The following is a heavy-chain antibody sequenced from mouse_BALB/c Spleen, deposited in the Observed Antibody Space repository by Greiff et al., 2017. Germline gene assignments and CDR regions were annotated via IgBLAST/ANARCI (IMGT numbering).Heavy chain of an antibody. CDR3: AKKGRYGNYYYAMDY. CDR1: GFSLTSYG. D-gene: IGHD2-10*02. J-gene: IGHJ4*01. CDR2: IWRGGST. Sequence: VQLQESGPSLVQPSQSLSITCTVSGFSLTSYGVHWVRQSPGKGLEWLGVIWRGGSTDYNAAFMSRLSITKDNSKSQVFFKMNSLQADDTAIYYCAKKGRYGNYYYAMDYGGQGTSVTVSS. V-gene: IGHV2-5-1*01.